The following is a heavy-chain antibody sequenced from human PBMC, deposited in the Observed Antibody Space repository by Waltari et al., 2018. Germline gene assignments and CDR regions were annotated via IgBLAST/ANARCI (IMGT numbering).Heavy chain of an antibody. D-gene: IGHD3-10*01. CDR3: AREDYYGSGSVDY. V-gene: IGHV3-48*04. CDR1: GFSFPTYT. J-gene: IGHJ4*02. CDR2: ITGSGSTK. Sequence: ELQLVESGGDLVQPGGSLRLSCAASGFSFPTYTMNWVRQAPGKGLEWVSYITGSGSTKFYGDAAKGRFTISRDNAKNSLYLQMDSLRVEDTAIYYCAREDYYGSGSVDYWGQGTLVTVSS.